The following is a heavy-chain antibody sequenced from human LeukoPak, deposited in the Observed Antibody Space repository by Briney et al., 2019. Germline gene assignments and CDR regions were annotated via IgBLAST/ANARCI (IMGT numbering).Heavy chain of an antibody. CDR2: IYYSGST. J-gene: IGHJ6*02. Sequence: PSETLSLTCTVSGGSISSYYWSWIRQPPGKGLEWIGYIYYSGSTNYNPSLKNRVTISVDTSKNQFSLKLSSVTAADTAVYYCARSWYQGSMDVWGQGTTVTVSS. D-gene: IGHD6-13*01. V-gene: IGHV4-59*08. CDR3: ARSWYQGSMDV. CDR1: GGSISSYY.